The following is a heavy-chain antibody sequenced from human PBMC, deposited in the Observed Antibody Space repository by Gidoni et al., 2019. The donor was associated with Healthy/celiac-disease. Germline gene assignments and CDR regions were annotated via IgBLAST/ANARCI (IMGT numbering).Heavy chain of an antibody. J-gene: IGHJ3*02. CDR1: GFTFGSYE. CDR2: ISSSGSTI. Sequence: EVQLVESGGGLVQPGGSLRLSCAASGFTFGSYELNWVRQAPGKGLEWVSYISSSGSTIYYADSVKGRFTISRDNAKNSLYLQMNSLRAEDTAVYYCARYCGGDCYFGAPDAFDIWGQGTMVTVSS. V-gene: IGHV3-48*03. D-gene: IGHD2-21*02. CDR3: ARYCGGDCYFGAPDAFDI.